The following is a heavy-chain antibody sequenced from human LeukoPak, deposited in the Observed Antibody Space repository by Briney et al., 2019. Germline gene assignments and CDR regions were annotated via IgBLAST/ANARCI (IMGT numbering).Heavy chain of an antibody. V-gene: IGHV4-39*01. J-gene: IGHJ4*02. D-gene: IGHD3-10*01. CDR3: ARQANVLVWFGELSI. Sequence: PSQTLSLTCTVSGGSISSISYYWGWIRQSPGKGLEWIGSIYYDGSTYYNPSLKSRVTISVDTSKNNFSLHLSSVTAADTALYYCARQANVLVWFGELSIWGQGALVTVSS. CDR2: IYYDGST. CDR1: GGSISSISYY.